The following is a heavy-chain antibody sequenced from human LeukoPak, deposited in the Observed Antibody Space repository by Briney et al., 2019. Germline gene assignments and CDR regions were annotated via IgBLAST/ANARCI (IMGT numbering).Heavy chain of an antibody. Sequence: GASVKVSCKASGYTFTGYYMHWVRQAPGQGLEWMGWINPNSGGTNYAQKFQGRVIMTRDTSISTAYMELSRLRSDDTAVYYCARGIKLVVVTATFDYWGQGTLVTVSS. CDR2: INPNSGGT. J-gene: IGHJ4*02. CDR1: GYTFTGYY. CDR3: ARGIKLVVVTATFDY. D-gene: IGHD2-21*02. V-gene: IGHV1-2*02.